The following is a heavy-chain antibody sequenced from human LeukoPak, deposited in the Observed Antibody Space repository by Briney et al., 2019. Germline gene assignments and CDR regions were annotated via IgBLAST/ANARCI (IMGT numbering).Heavy chain of an antibody. D-gene: IGHD1-26*01. CDR1: GGSISSYY. Sequence: SETLSLTCTVSGGSISSYYWSWIRQPPGEGLGWIGDIYYRGSTNYNPSLKSRVSISVDTSTNQFSLKLSSVTAADTAVYYCARASMGAISIAFDIWGQGTMVTVSS. V-gene: IGHV4-59*01. CDR3: ARASMGAISIAFDI. CDR2: IYYRGST. J-gene: IGHJ3*02.